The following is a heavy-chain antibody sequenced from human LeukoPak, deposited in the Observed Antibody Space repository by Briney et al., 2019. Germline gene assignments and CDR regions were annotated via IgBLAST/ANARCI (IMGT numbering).Heavy chain of an antibody. V-gene: IGHV4-39*01. J-gene: IGHJ5*02. D-gene: IGHD2-15*01. CDR2: MYHSGNT. Sequence: SETLSLTCTVSGGSISSSSYYWGWIRQPPGKGLECIASMYHSGNTYYNPSLKSRVTVSVDTSKNQFSLKLNSVTAADTAVYYCATQQCSGGSCYSRAIWFDPWGQGTLVTVSS. CDR3: ATQQCSGGSCYSRAIWFDP. CDR1: GGSISSSSYY.